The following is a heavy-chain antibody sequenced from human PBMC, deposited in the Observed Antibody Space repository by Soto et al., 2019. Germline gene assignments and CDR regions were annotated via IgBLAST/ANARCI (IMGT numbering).Heavy chain of an antibody. V-gene: IGHV1-18*01. J-gene: IGHJ6*02. CDR2: ISAYNGNT. CDR3: ARNKWWEQQIYGMGV. CDR1: GYTFTSYG. Sequence: QVQLVQSGAEVKKPGASVKVSCKASGYTFTSYGISWVRQAPGQGLEWMGWISAYNGNTNYAQKLKGRVTMTTDTSTSTAYRELRSLRSDDTAVYYCARNKWWEQQIYGMGVWGQGTTVTVSS. D-gene: IGHD1-26*01.